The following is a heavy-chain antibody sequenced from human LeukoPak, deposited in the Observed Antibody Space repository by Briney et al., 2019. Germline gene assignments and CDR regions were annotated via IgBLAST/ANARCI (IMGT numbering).Heavy chain of an antibody. V-gene: IGHV1-8*03. CDR3: ARGGDIYSSSWYGY. J-gene: IGHJ4*02. Sequence: ASVTVSFKSSVYTFTSYDINWVRQATGQGRDGMGWMNPNSGNTGYAQKFQGRVTITRNTSISTAYMELSSLRSEDTAVYYCARGGDIYSSSWYGYWGQGTLVTVSS. D-gene: IGHD6-13*01. CDR1: VYTFTSYD. CDR2: MNPNSGNT.